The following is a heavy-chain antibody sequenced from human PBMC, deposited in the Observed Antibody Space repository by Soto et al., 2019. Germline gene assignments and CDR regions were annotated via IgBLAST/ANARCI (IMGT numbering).Heavy chain of an antibody. D-gene: IGHD3-22*01. CDR3: AVRASYYDSSGYFDY. CDR2: INSDGSST. J-gene: IGHJ4*02. CDR1: GFTFSSYW. V-gene: IGHV3-74*01. Sequence: GGSLRLSCAASGFTFSSYWMHWVRQAPGKGLVWVSRINSDGSSTSYADSVKGRFTISRDNAKNTLYLQMNSLRAEDTAVYYCAVRASYYDSSGYFDYWGQGTLVTVS.